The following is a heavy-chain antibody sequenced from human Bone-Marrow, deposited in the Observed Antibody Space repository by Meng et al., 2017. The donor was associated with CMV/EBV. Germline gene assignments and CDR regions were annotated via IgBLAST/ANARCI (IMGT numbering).Heavy chain of an antibody. Sequence: GESLKISCAASGFTVSSNYMSWVRQAPGKGLEWVSVIYSGGSTYYADSVKGRFTISRDNSKNTLYLQMNSLRAEDTAVYYCARLYYDFWSGYHYYFDYWGQETLVTVSS. D-gene: IGHD3-3*01. CDR3: ARLYYDFWSGYHYYFDY. V-gene: IGHV3-53*01. J-gene: IGHJ4*02. CDR1: GFTVSSNY. CDR2: IYSGGST.